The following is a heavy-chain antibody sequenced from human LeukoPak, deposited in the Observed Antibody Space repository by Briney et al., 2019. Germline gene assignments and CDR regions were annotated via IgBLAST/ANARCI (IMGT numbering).Heavy chain of an antibody. CDR3: AREITMVRGVWFDP. CDR1: GGTFSSYA. Sequence: SVKVSCKASGGTFSSYAISWVRQAPGQGLEWMGGIIPIFGTANYAQKFQGRVTITADESTSTAYIELSSLRSEDTAVYYCAREITMVRGVWFDPWGQGTLVTVSS. D-gene: IGHD3-10*01. V-gene: IGHV1-69*13. CDR2: IIPIFGTA. J-gene: IGHJ5*02.